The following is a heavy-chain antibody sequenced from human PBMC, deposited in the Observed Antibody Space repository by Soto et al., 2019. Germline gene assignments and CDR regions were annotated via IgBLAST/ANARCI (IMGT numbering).Heavy chain of an antibody. CDR3: ARQSGAYGDSDY. CDR1: GGSISSGGYS. Sequence: PSESLSLTCAVSGGSISSGGYSWSWIRQPPGKGLEWIGYMYHSGSTYYNPSLKSRVTISVDTSKNQFSLKLSSVTSADTAVYYCARQSGAYGDSDYWGQGTLVTVSS. D-gene: IGHD4-17*01. J-gene: IGHJ4*02. V-gene: IGHV4-30-2*01. CDR2: MYHSGST.